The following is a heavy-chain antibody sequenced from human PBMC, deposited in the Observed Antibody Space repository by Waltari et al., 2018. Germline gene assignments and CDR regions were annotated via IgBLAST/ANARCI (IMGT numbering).Heavy chain of an antibody. CDR3: ATYIGASIGTAAFDV. CDR1: GGSITSNRHY. V-gene: IGHV4-39*01. D-gene: IGHD3-16*01. Sequence: QLHLRESGPGLVKPSDTLSVTCTVSGGSITSNRHYWGWIRQPPGKGLEWTATISYSGATYNNPSLTSRVTISVDTAKNQFSLKLSSVTAADTAVYYCATYIGASIGTAAFDVWGQGTMVTVSS. J-gene: IGHJ3*01. CDR2: ISYSGAT.